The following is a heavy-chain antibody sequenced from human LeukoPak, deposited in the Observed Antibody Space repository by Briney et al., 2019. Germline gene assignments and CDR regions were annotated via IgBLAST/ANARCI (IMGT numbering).Heavy chain of an antibody. CDR3: ATGRADSSGYYGG. CDR1: GYTLTELS. D-gene: IGHD3-22*01. Sequence: SVNVSYKVSGYTLTELSMHWVRQAPGKGLEWMGGFDPEDGETIYAQKWQGRVNMTEDTSTDTAYMELSSPRSEDTAVYYCATGRADSSGYYGGWGQGTLVTVSS. CDR2: FDPEDGET. J-gene: IGHJ4*02. V-gene: IGHV1-24*01.